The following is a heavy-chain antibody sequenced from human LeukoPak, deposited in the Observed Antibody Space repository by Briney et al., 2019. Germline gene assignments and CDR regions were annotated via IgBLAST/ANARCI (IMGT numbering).Heavy chain of an antibody. Sequence: ASVKVSCKASGYTFTSYYMHWVRQAPGQGLEWMGIISPSGGSTSYAQKFQGRVTMTRDTSTSTVYMELSSLRSEDTAVYYCVGSFTRPEEDIAARPLDYWGQGTLVTVSS. D-gene: IGHD6-6*01. CDR2: ISPSGGST. CDR1: GYTFTSYY. J-gene: IGHJ4*02. V-gene: IGHV1-46*01. CDR3: VGSFTRPEEDIAARPLDY.